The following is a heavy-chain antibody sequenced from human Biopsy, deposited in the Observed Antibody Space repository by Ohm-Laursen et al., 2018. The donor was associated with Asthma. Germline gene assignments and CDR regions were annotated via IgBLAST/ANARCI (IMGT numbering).Heavy chain of an antibody. CDR3: AKDTEGRYDFWSGLSYNYYGMDV. CDR1: GFTFSSYG. D-gene: IGHD3-3*01. V-gene: IGHV3-30*18. J-gene: IGHJ6*02. CDR2: ISYDGSNK. Sequence: SLRLSCSASGFTFSSYGMHWVRQAPGKGLEWVAVISYDGSNKYYADSVKGRFTISRNNSKNTLYLQMNSLRAEDTAVYYCAKDTEGRYDFWSGLSYNYYGMDVWGQGTTVTVSS.